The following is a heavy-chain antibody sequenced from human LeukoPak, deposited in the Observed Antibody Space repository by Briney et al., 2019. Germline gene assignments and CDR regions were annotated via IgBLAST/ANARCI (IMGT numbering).Heavy chain of an antibody. CDR1: GFPFSDYY. V-gene: IGHV3-69-1*02. D-gene: IGHD2-2*01. CDR2: ISGASHI. Sequence: GGSLRLSCAASGFPFSDYYMSWIRQAPGKGLEWVSYISGASHIYYADSVEGRFTVSRDNSKNTLSLHMNSLRAEDTAFYYCTKSLQSITSWAWYFDLWGRGSLVIVSS. CDR3: TKSLQSITSWAWYFDL. J-gene: IGHJ2*01.